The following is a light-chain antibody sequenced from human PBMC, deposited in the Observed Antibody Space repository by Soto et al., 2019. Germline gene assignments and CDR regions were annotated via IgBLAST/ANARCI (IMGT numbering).Light chain of an antibody. J-gene: IGKJ1*01. CDR3: QQYNSYSPT. CDR2: KAS. CDR1: QSISVW. V-gene: IGKV1-5*03. Sequence: DIQMTQSPSTLSAPVGDRVTITCRASQSISVWLAWYQQKAGKAPNLLIYKASRLESGVPSRFSGSGSETEFTLTISGLQPGDSATYYCQQYNSYSPTFGQGTKVEVK.